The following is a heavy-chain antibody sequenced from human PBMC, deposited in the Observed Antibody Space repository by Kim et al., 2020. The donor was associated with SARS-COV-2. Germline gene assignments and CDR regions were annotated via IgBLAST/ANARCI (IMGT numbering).Heavy chain of an antibody. D-gene: IGHD6-19*01. J-gene: IGHJ4*02. V-gene: IGHV5-51*01. CDR3: ARIHSSGWYSDFDY. Sequence: PSFQGPVTIPADKSISTAYLQWSSLKASDTAMYYCARIHSSGWYSDFDYWGQGTLVTVSS.